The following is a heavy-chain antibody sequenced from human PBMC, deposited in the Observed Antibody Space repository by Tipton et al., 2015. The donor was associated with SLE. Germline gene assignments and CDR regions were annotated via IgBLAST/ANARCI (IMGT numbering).Heavy chain of an antibody. CDR1: GGSLSSGGYY. CDR2: ISSSGST. Sequence: TLSLTCTVSGGSLSSGGYYWNWIRQPAGKGLEWIGRISSSGSTNYNPSLKTRVTISVDTSKNQFSLKLSSVTAADTAVYYCAREGVHFWSGSSYYYYYYMDVWGKGTTVTVSS. D-gene: IGHD3-3*02. J-gene: IGHJ6*03. V-gene: IGHV4-61*02. CDR3: AREGVHFWSGSSYYYYYYMDV.